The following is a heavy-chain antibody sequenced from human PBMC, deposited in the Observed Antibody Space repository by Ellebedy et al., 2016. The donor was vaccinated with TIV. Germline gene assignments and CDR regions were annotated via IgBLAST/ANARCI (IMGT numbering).Heavy chain of an antibody. V-gene: IGHV3-30-3*01. J-gene: IGHJ4*02. CDR1: GFTFSYYS. D-gene: IGHD6-13*01. Sequence: GGSLRLXCAASGFTFSYYSMHWVRQAPGKGLEWVAVISHDGSNKYHAESVKGRFTISRDDSKNTLYLQMNTLRTEDTALYFCARGGSSRGYFDSWGQGTLVTVSS. CDR3: ARGGSSRGYFDS. CDR2: ISHDGSNK.